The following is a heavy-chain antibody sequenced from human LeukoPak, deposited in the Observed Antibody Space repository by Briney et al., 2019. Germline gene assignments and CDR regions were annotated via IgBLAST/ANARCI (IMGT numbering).Heavy chain of an antibody. V-gene: IGHV4-31*03. Sequence: PSETLSLTCTVSGGSISSGGYYWSWIRQHPGKGLEWIGYIYYSGSTHYNPSLKSRVTISVDTSKNQFSLKLSSVTAADTAVYYCARERGYGDYPELYFDYWGQGTLAIVSS. CDR2: IYYSGST. D-gene: IGHD5-12*01. J-gene: IGHJ4*02. CDR1: GGSISSGGYY. CDR3: ARERGYGDYPELYFDY.